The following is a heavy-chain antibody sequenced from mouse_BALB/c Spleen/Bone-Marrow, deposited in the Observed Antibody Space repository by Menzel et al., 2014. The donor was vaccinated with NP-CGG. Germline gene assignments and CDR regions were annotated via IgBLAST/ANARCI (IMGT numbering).Heavy chain of an antibody. D-gene: IGHD2-10*02. J-gene: IGHJ3*01. CDR3: ARDVGYGNYFVY. Sequence: EVQLVESGGGLVQPGDSLRLSCATSGFTFSDFCMEWVRQPPGKRLEWIAASRNKAKYYTTEYSASVKGRFIVSRDTSQSVLYLRMNALRAEDTAIYYCARDVGYGNYFVYWGQGTLVTVSA. CDR2: SRNKAKYYTT. V-gene: IGHV7-1*02. CDR1: GFTFSDFC.